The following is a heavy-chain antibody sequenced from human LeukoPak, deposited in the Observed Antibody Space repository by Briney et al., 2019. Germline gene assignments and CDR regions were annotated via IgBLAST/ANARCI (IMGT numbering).Heavy chain of an antibody. Sequence: GGSLRLSCAASGFTFSDYYMTWVRQAPGKGLEWLSYISSSTRTIYYADSEKGRFTISRDNTKESLSLQMNSLTAEDTAVYYCAREGTGHSYAYGYLDLWGRGTLVTVSS. CDR3: AREGTGHSYAYGYLDL. J-gene: IGHJ2*01. CDR1: GFTFSDYY. D-gene: IGHD5-18*01. CDR2: ISSSTRTI. V-gene: IGHV3-11*01.